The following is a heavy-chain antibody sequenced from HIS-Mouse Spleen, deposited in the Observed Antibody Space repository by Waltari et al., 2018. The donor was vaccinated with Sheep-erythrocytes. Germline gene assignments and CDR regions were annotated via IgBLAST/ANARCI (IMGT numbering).Heavy chain of an antibody. Sequence: QVQLVESGGGVVQPGRSLRLSCAASGFTFSSYGMNWVRQAPGKGLEWVAVISYDGSNKYYADSVKGRFTISRDNSKNTLYLQMNSLRAEDTAVYYCAKVRTVNYWYFDLWGRGTLVTVSS. CDR3: AKVRTVNYWYFDL. CDR1: GFTFSSYG. CDR2: ISYDGSNK. D-gene: IGHD1-1*01. J-gene: IGHJ2*01. V-gene: IGHV3-30*18.